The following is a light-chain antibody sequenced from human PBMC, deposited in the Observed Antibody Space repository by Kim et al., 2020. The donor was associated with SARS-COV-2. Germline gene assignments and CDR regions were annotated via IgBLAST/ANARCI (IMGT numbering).Light chain of an antibody. Sequence: DIQMTQSPSSVSASVGDSVTITCRASQRIYNWLGWYQQKPGKAPKLLIYAAFKLQSGVPSRFSGSGYGTDFTLTISSLQPEDFATYYCQQANDFPYTFGQGTKLEI. CDR3: QQANDFPYT. J-gene: IGKJ2*01. V-gene: IGKV1-12*01. CDR1: QRIYNW. CDR2: AAF.